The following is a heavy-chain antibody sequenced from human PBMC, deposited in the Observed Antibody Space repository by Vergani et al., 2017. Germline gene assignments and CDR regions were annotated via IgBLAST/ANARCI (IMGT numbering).Heavy chain of an antibody. V-gene: IGHV4-59*01. CDR1: GGSMSGYY. Sequence: QVRLQESGPGLVKPSETLSLTCSVSGGSMSGYYWSWIRQPPGKELEWIGYMYHSGSTNYNPSLETRGTISGDTSTNQFSLKLNSVTAADTAVYYCGRVADFYGLGSRLLDLWGQGILVTVSS. J-gene: IGHJ5*02. D-gene: IGHD3-10*01. CDR3: GRVADFYGLGSRLLDL. CDR2: MYHSGST.